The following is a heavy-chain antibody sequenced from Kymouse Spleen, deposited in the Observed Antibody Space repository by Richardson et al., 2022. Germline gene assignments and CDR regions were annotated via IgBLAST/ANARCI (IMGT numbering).Heavy chain of an antibody. V-gene: IGHV5-51*01. CDR3: ARRPLLGLGELSSTAGAFDI. D-gene: IGHD3-16*02. CDR2: IYPGDSDT. CDR1: GYSFTSYW. Sequence: EVQLVQSGAEVKKPGESLKISCKGSGYSFTSYWIGWVRQMPGKGLEWMGIIYPGDSDTRYSPSFQGQVTISADKSISTAYLQWSSLKASDTAMYYCARRPLLGLGELSSTAGAFDIWGQGTMVTVSS. J-gene: IGHJ3*02.